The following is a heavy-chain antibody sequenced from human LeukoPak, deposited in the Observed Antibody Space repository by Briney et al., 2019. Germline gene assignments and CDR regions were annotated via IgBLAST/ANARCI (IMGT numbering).Heavy chain of an antibody. D-gene: IGHD2-2*01. V-gene: IGHV1-46*01. CDR3: ARMGCSSTSCYGIDWFDP. CDR2: INPSGGST. CDR1: GYTFTSYY. J-gene: IGHJ5*02. Sequence: ASVKASCKASGYTFTSYYMHWVRQAPGQGLEWMGIINPSGGSTSYAQKFQGRVTMTRDTSTSTVYMELSSLRSEDTAVYYCARMGCSSTSCYGIDWFDPWGQGTLVTVSS.